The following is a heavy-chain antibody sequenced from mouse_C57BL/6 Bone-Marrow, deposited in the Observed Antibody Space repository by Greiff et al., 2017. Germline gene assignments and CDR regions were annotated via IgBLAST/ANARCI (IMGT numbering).Heavy chain of an antibody. J-gene: IGHJ3*01. D-gene: IGHD2-2*01. CDR1: GYTFTSYW. CDR3: AREGDMVTNCAY. Sequence: QVQLQQPGAELVKPGASVKMSCKASGYTFTSYWITWVKQRPGQGLEWIGDIYPGSGSTNYNEKFKSKATLTVDTSSSTAYMQLSSLTSEDSAVYYCAREGDMVTNCAYGGQGTLVTVSA. V-gene: IGHV1-55*01. CDR2: IYPGSGST.